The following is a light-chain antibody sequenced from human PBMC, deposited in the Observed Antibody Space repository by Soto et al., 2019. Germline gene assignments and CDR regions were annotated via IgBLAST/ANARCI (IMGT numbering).Light chain of an antibody. CDR1: QSVSSS. J-gene: IGKJ3*01. Sequence: EIVMTQSPATLSVSPGERVTLSCRASQSVSSSLAWYQQKPGQAPRLLIYGASTRATGIPARFSGSGSGTECTLTISSLQYEDFAVYYCQQYNNWPPFTFGPGTKVDIK. CDR2: GAS. V-gene: IGKV3-15*01. CDR3: QQYNNWPPFT.